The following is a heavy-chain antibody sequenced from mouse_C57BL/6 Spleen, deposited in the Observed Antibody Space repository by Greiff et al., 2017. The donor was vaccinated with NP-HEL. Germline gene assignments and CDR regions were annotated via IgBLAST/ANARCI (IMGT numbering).Heavy chain of an antibody. CDR1: GYTFTSYW. CDR2: IDPSDSHT. D-gene: IGHD1-1*01. V-gene: IGHV1-69*01. Sequence: QVQLQQPGAELVMPGASVKLSCKASGYTFTSYWMHWVKQRPGQGLEWIGEIDPSDSHTNYNQKFKGKSTLTVDKSSSTAYMQLSSLTSEDSAVYYCARELRMDYWGQGTSVTVSS. J-gene: IGHJ4*01. CDR3: ARELRMDY.